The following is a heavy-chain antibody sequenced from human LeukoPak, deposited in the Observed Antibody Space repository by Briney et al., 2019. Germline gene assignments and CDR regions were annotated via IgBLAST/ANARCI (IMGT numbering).Heavy chain of an antibody. D-gene: IGHD3-10*01. CDR3: AGARGGAYGFAFDS. CDR2: IYYTGNT. CDR1: GGSLTTYF. Sequence: SDTLSLTCTVSGGSLTTYFWSWIRQPPGKGVECIGYIYYTGNTNYSPSLRNRVTISVDTSKNQCSLKLNSVTAADTALYFCAGARGGAYGFAFDSWGQGTLVTASS. V-gene: IGHV4-59*07. J-gene: IGHJ4*02.